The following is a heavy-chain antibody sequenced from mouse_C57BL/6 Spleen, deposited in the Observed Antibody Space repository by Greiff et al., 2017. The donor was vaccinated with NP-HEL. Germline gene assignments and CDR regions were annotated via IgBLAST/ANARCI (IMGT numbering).Heavy chain of an antibody. D-gene: IGHD4-1*01. J-gene: IGHJ2*01. V-gene: IGHV1-55*01. CDR1: GYTFTSYW. CDR3: AKEGGTGTRFDY. CDR2: IYPGSGST. Sequence: VKLQQPGAELVKPGASVKMSCKASGYTFTSYWITWVKQRPGQGLEWIGDIYPGSGSTNYNEKFKSKATLTVDTSSSTAYMQLSSLTSEDSAVYYCAKEGGTGTRFDYWGQGTTLTVSS.